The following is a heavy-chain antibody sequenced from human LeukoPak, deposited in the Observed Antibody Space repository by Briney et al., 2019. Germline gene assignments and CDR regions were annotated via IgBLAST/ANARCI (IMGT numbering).Heavy chain of an antibody. D-gene: IGHD6-19*01. Sequence: SQTLSVTCVISGDSVSSKSAAWNWIRQSPSRGLEGLGRTYYRSKWFNDYAVSVKGRITINPDTSKNQFSLQLNSVTPEDTAVYFCARTSGYFDYWGQGTLVTVSS. V-gene: IGHV6-1*01. J-gene: IGHJ4*02. CDR1: GDSVSSKSAA. CDR2: TYYRSKWFN. CDR3: ARTSGYFDY.